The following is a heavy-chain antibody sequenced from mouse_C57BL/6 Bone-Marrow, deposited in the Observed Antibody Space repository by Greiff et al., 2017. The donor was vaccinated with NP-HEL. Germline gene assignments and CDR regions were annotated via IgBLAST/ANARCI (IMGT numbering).Heavy chain of an antibody. D-gene: IGHD2-3*01. CDR3: ARGNGYSRFAY. V-gene: IGHV1-81*01. J-gene: IGHJ3*01. Sequence: QVQLQQSGAELARPGASVKLSCKASGYTFTSYGISWVKQRTGQGLEWIGEIYPRSGNTYYNEKFKGKATLTADKSSSTAYMELRSLTSEDSAVYVWARGNGYSRFAYWGQGTLVTVSA. CDR2: IYPRSGNT. CDR1: GYTFTSYG.